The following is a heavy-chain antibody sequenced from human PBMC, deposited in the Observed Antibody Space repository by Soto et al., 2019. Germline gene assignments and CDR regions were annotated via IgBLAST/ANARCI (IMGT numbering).Heavy chain of an antibody. J-gene: IGHJ4*02. CDR1: GFTFSSYG. CDR3: ERGPLGSGSPSDC. CDR2: IWYDGSNK. V-gene: IGHV3-33*01. D-gene: IGHD3-10*01. Sequence: QVQLVESGGGVVQPGRSLRLSCAASGFTFSSYGMHWVRQAPGKGLEWVAVIWYDGSNKYYADSVKGRFTISRDNSKNTLYLQMSSLRVEDTAVYYCERGPLGSGSPSDCWGPGTLVRVSS.